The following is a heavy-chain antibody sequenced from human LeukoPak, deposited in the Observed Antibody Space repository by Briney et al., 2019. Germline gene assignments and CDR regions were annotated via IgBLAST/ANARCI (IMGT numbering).Heavy chain of an antibody. CDR3: ARVLKAYYYDTYFDY. D-gene: IGHD3-22*01. CDR1: GGSISSHY. CDR2: IYYSGST. Sequence: SETLSLTRTVSGGSISSHYWSWIRQPPGKGLEWIGYIYYSGSTNYNPSLKSRVTISVDTSKNQFSLKLSSVTAADTAVYYCARVLKAYYYDTYFDYWGQGTLVTVSS. J-gene: IGHJ4*02. V-gene: IGHV4-59*11.